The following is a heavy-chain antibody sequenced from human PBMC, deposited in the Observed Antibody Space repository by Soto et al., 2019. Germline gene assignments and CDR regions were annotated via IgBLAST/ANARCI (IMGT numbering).Heavy chain of an antibody. J-gene: IGHJ4*02. CDR2: IYYSGST. Sequence: QVQLQESGPGLVKPSETLSLTCTVSSGSVSSGSYYWTWIRQPPGKGLEWIGYIYYSGSTNYSPSLKSRVTISVDTSKNQFSLKLSAVTAEDTAVDYCARTGSGSYYVHFDYWGQGTLVTVSS. CDR1: SGSVSSGSYY. D-gene: IGHD1-26*01. CDR3: ARTGSGSYYVHFDY. V-gene: IGHV4-61*01.